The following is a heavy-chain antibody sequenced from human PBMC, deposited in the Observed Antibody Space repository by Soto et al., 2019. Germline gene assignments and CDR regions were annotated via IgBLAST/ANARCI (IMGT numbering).Heavy chain of an antibody. CDR3: ARAIFGVVTPCQXFYYYMDV. CDR2: MNPNSGYT. V-gene: IGHV1-8*01. D-gene: IGHD3-3*01. CDR1: GYTFTIYD. Sequence: ASVKVSCKASGYTFTIYDINWVRQATGQGLEWMGWMNPNSGYTGSAQKFQGRVTMTRNTSINTAYIELSSLRSEDTAVYYCARAIFGVVTPCQXFYYYMDVWG. J-gene: IGHJ6*03.